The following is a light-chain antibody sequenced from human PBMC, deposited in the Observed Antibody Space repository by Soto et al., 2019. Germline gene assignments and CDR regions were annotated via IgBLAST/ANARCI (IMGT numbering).Light chain of an antibody. CDR1: QNVLYSSKNKNY. J-gene: IGKJ1*01. CDR2: WAS. Sequence: DIVMTQSPDSLSVSLGERATINCKSSQNVLYSSKNKNYLAWYQQKTGQPPKLLINWASTRESGVPDRFSGSWSGTDFTLTISSLQAEDVAVYYCQQYYTLPWTFGQGTKVEIK. V-gene: IGKV4-1*01. CDR3: QQYYTLPWT.